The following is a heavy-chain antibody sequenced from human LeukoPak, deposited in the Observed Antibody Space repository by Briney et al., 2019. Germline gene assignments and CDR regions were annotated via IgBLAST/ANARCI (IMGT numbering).Heavy chain of an antibody. CDR2: ISYDGSNK. V-gene: IGHV3-30*18. CDR3: AKDRYYYDSSGYLGY. D-gene: IGHD3-22*01. J-gene: IGHJ4*02. Sequence: GRSLRLSCAASGFTFSSYGMHWVRQAPGKGLEWVAVISYDGSNKYYADSVKGRFTISRDNSKNTLYLQMNSLRAEDTAVYYCAKDRYYYDSSGYLGYWGQGTLVTVSS. CDR1: GFTFSSYG.